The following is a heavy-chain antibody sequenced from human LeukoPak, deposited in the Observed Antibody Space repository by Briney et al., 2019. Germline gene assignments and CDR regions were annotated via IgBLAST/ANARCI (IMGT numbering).Heavy chain of an antibody. V-gene: IGHV4-59*12. CDR1: GGSISSYF. D-gene: IGHD6-19*01. CDR2: ISDSGST. Sequence: SETLSLTCTVSGGSISSYFWGWIRQPPGKGLEWIGYISDSGSTNYHPSLKSRVTISLDTSKNQFSLKLSSVTAADTAVYYCARDGDSSGWTRSDYWGQGTLVIVSS. CDR3: ARDGDSSGWTRSDY. J-gene: IGHJ4*02.